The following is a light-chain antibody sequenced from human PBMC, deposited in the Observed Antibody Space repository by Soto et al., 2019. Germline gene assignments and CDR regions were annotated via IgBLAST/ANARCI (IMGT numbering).Light chain of an antibody. Sequence: SYDLTQPLSVSVALGQTAKITCGGNNIGSKNVHWYQQKPGQAPVVVIYRDTNRPSGIPERFSGSSSGNTATLTISRAQAGDEADYYCQVWDSSLVVFGGGTKLTVL. CDR1: NIGSKN. CDR3: QVWDSSLVV. J-gene: IGLJ2*01. CDR2: RDT. V-gene: IGLV3-9*01.